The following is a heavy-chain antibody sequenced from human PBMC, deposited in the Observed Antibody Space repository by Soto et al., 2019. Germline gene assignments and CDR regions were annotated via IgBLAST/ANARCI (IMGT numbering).Heavy chain of an antibody. CDR2: INPNSGGT. CDR3: ARDVGRQLSYYFDY. D-gene: IGHD2-2*01. Sequence: ASVKVSCKASGYTFTGYYMHWVRQAPGQGLEWMGWINPNSGGTNYAQKFQGWVTMTRDTSISTAYMELSRLRSDDTAVYYCARDVGRQLSYYFDYWGQGTPVTVSS. J-gene: IGHJ4*02. V-gene: IGHV1-2*04. CDR1: GYTFTGYY.